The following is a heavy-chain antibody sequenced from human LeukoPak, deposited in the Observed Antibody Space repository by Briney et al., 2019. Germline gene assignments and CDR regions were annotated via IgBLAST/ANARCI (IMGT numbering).Heavy chain of an antibody. Sequence: SETLSLTCGVSGGPISTTHWWTWVRQPPGEGLDLVGEVDLSGRTHYNPSLESRVTMSVDMSENHIYLRLTSVTAADTAVYYCAREILGGFNPGAYWGQGILVNVSS. CDR2: VDLSGRT. D-gene: IGHD1-14*01. CDR1: GGPISTTHW. V-gene: IGHV4-4*02. CDR3: AREILGGFNPGAY. J-gene: IGHJ4*02.